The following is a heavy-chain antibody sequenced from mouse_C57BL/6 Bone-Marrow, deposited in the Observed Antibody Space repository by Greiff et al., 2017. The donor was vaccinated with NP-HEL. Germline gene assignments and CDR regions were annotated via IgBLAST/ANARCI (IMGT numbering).Heavy chain of an antibody. J-gene: IGHJ3*01. CDR1: GFSFNTYA. D-gene: IGHD2-5*01. CDR3: VRPYSKNLAWFAY. Sequence: EVQLQESGGGLVQPKGSLKLSCAASGFSFNTYAMNWVRQAPGKGLEWVARIRSKSNNYATYYADSVKDRFTISRDDSESMLYLQMNNLKTEDTAMYYCVRPYSKNLAWFAYWGQGTLVTVSA. CDR2: IRSKSNNYAT. V-gene: IGHV10-1*01.